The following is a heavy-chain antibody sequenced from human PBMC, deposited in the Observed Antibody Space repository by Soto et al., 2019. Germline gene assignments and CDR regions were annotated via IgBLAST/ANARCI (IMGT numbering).Heavy chain of an antibody. J-gene: IGHJ6*02. CDR3: TTDRGYSYANYGMDV. Sequence: GGSLRLSCAASGFTFSNAWMSWVRQAPGKGLEWVGRIKSKTDGGTTDYAAPVKGRFTISRDDSKNTLYLQMNSLKTEDTAVYYCTTDRGYSYANYGMDVWGQGTTVTVSS. D-gene: IGHD5-18*01. CDR2: IKSKTDGGTT. V-gene: IGHV3-15*01. CDR1: GFTFSNAW.